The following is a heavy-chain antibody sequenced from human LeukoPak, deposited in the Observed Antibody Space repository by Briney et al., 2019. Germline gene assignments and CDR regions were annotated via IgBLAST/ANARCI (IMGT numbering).Heavy chain of an antibody. CDR2: INPTGGTT. V-gene: IGHV1-46*01. CDR3: ARDGGGGTWLMKANWFGS. J-gene: IGHJ5*01. D-gene: IGHD2-15*01. Sequence: ASVKVSCKASGYTFTTYYMHWVRQAPGQGLEWMGIINPTGGTTFYPHKFQGRVTMTRDTSTSTFYMDLSSLKSEDTAVYYCARDGGGGTWLMKANWFGSWGQGTLVIVSS. CDR1: GYTFTTYY.